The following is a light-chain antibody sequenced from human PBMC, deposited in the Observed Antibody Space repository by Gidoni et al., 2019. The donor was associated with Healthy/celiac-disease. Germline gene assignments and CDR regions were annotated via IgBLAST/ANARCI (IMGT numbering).Light chain of an antibody. Sequence: IVLTQSPATLSLSPGERATLSCRASQSISNSYLAWYQQKPGQDPRLLIYGASSGATGIPDTFSSSGSGRNFTLTISRLEPEEFAVYYCQQYGSSPWTFGQGTKVEIK. CDR2: GAS. CDR1: QSISNSY. CDR3: QQYGSSPWT. J-gene: IGKJ1*01. V-gene: IGKV3-20*01.